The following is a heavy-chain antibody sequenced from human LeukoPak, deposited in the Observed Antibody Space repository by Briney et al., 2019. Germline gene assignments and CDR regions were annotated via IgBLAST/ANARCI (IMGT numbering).Heavy chain of an antibody. CDR2: IRYDGSNK. V-gene: IGHV3-30*02. CDR1: AFIFTTYG. Sequence: PGGSLRLSCAASAFIFTTYGMHWVRQAPGKGLEWVAFIRYDGSNKYYADSVKGRFTISRDDSKNTLYLQMNSLRAEDTAMYYCANYHATSGSVFDYWGQGTLVTVSS. J-gene: IGHJ4*02. CDR3: ANYHATSGSVFDY. D-gene: IGHD3-10*01.